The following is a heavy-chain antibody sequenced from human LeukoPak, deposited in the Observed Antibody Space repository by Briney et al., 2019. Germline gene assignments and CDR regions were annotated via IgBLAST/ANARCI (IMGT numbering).Heavy chain of an antibody. D-gene: IGHD2-21*01. J-gene: IGHJ4*02. V-gene: IGHV3-48*01. CDR1: GFTFSSYN. CDR2: ISSSSSGI. CDR3: ARDVRSGDFDY. Sequence: GGSLRLSCVVSGFTFSSYNMNWVRRAPGKGLEWVSYISSSSSGIYYADSVKGRFTISRDNAKNSLYLQMNSLRAEDTAVYYCARDVRSGDFDYWGQGTLVTVSS.